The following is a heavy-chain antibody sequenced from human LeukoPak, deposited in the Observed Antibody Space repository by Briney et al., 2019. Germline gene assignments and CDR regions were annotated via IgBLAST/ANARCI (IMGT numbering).Heavy chain of an antibody. D-gene: IGHD2-21*01. CDR3: ARGALIPDF. V-gene: IGHV3-23*01. Sequence: GGSLRLSCAASGLIFSSYAMTWVRQAPGKGLEWVSSFGLYGGTTHYADSVKGRFTISRDNSKNTVYLHMDSLRVEDTAIYYCARGALIPDFRGQGTLVTVSS. CDR2: FGLYGGTT. CDR1: GLIFSSYA. J-gene: IGHJ4*02.